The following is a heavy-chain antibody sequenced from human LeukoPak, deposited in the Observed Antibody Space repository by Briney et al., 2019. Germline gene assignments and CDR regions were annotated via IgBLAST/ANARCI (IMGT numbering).Heavy chain of an antibody. Sequence: PSETLSLTCTVSGGSIRSSSYYWGWIRQPPGKGLEWIGSIYYSGSTNYNPSLESRVTISVDTSRNQFSLNLTSITAADTAVYYCARRAFAPSGIVVAGPYWYFDVWGRGTLVTVSS. CDR1: GGSIRSSSYY. D-gene: IGHD6-19*01. J-gene: IGHJ2*01. CDR3: ARRAFAPSGIVVAGPYWYFDV. V-gene: IGHV4-39*07. CDR2: IYYSGST.